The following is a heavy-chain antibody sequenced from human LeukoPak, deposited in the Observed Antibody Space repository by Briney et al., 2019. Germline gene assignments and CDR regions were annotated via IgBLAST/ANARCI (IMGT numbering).Heavy chain of an antibody. V-gene: IGHV5-51*01. CDR2: IYPGDSDV. CDR3: ARQEELLLAPRF. D-gene: IGHD1-7*01. CDR1: GYSFSSYW. Sequence: GESLKISCKGSGYSFSSYWIGWVRQMPGKGLEWMGIIYPGDSDVRYSPSFQGQVTMSVDTSISIAYLQWSSLKASDTAMYYCARQEELLLAPRFWGQGTLVTVSS. J-gene: IGHJ4*02.